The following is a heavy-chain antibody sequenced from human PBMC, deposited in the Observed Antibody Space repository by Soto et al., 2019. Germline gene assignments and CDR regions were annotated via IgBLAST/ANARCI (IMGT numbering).Heavy chain of an antibody. V-gene: IGHV1-69*13. Sequence: SVKVSCKASGGTFSSYAISWVRQAPGQGLEWMGGIIPIFGTANYAQKFQGRVTITADESTSTAYMELSSLRSEDTAVYYCTRDLPGFSYGIDFWGQGTMVTVSS. CDR3: TRDLPGFSYGIDF. D-gene: IGHD5-18*01. CDR1: GGTFSSYA. J-gene: IGHJ4*02. CDR2: IIPIFGTA.